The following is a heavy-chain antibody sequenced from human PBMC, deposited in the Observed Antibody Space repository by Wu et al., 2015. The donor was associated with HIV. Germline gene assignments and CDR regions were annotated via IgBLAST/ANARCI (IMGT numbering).Heavy chain of an antibody. CDR3: ARDRRIYGDNVGVISWFDP. CDR1: GYNFRGYY. V-gene: IGHV1-2*06. D-gene: IGHD4-17*01. J-gene: IGHJ5*02. CDR2: INPNDGGT. Sequence: QVQLVQSGAEVKKPGASLKVSCKASGYNFRGYYIHWVRQAPGQGLEWMGRINPNDGGTHYTQKFQGRVTMTRDTSISTAFMELNRLKSDDMAVYYCARDRRIYGDNVGVISWFDPWGQGTLVTVSS.